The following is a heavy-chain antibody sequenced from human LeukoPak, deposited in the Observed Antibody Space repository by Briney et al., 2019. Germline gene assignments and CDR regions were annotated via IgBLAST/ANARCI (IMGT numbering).Heavy chain of an antibody. CDR2: INPSGGST. CDR1: GYTFTSYY. CDR3: ARGLSLVVTDY. J-gene: IGHJ4*02. V-gene: IGHV1-46*01. Sequence: ASVKVSCKASGYTFTSYYMHWVRQAPGQGLEWMGIINPSGGSTSYAQKFQGRVTMTRDTSTSTVYMELSRLRSDDTAVYYCARGLSLVVTDYWGQGTLVTVSS. D-gene: IGHD3-22*01.